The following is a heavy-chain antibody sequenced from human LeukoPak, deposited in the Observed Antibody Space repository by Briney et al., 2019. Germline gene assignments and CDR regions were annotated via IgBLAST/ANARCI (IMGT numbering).Heavy chain of an antibody. D-gene: IGHD6-19*01. J-gene: IGHJ4*02. Sequence: PSETLSLTCVVYGGSFSDYYWSWIRQPPGKGLEWIGYIYYSGSTNYNPSLKSRVTISVDTSRNQFSLKLSSVTAADTAVYYCARVDSSGWPYYFDYWGQGTLVTVSS. CDR1: GGSFSDYY. CDR2: IYYSGST. V-gene: IGHV4-59*01. CDR3: ARVDSSGWPYYFDY.